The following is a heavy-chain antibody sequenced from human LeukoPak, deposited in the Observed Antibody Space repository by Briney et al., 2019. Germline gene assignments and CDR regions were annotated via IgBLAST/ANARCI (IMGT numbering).Heavy chain of an antibody. CDR1: GVSISSHY. CDR3: ARGWRNWNYAFDTYYMDV. D-gene: IGHD1-7*01. Sequence: SETLSLTCTVSGVSISSHYWSWIRQPPGKGLEWMGYIYYSGSTNYNPSLKSRVTISVDTSKNQFSLKLSSVTAADTAVYYCARGWRNWNYAFDTYYMDVWGKGTTVTVSS. CDR2: IYYSGST. V-gene: IGHV4-59*11. J-gene: IGHJ6*03.